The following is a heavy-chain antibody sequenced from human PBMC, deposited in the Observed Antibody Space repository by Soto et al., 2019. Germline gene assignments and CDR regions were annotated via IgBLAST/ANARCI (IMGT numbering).Heavy chain of an antibody. CDR3: ARNGYNSGGGYFDY. Sequence: EVQLVESGGGLVQPGGSLRLSCAASGVTVSSNYMSWVRQAPGKGLEWVSVIYSGGSTYYADSVKGRFTISRDNSKNTLSLTMNSLRVEDMAVYYCARNGYNSGGGYFDYWGQGTLVTGSS. CDR1: GVTVSSNY. D-gene: IGHD5-18*01. CDR2: IYSGGST. J-gene: IGHJ4*02. V-gene: IGHV3-66*01.